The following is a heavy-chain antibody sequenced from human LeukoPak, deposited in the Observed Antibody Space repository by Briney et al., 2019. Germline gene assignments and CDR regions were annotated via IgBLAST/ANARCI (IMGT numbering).Heavy chain of an antibody. Sequence: GGSLRLSCAASGFTFSSYWMSWVRQAPGKGLEWVSGISWNSGSIGYADSVKGRFTISRDNAKNSLYLQMNSLRAEDTALYYCAKDLLPGYCSGGSCYSSLDYWGQGTLVTVSS. J-gene: IGHJ4*02. CDR1: GFTFSSYW. CDR3: AKDLLPGYCSGGSCYSSLDY. D-gene: IGHD2-15*01. CDR2: ISWNSGSI. V-gene: IGHV3-9*01.